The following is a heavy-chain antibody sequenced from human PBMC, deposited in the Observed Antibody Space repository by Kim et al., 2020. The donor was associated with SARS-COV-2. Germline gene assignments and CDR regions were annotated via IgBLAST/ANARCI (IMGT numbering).Heavy chain of an antibody. CDR2: SSYSGNS. D-gene: IGHD6-13*01. CDR3: ARRREEVAAGIVYYYYYYLDV. CDR1: GGSISSSSYY. Sequence: SETLSLTCTVSGGSISSSSYYWGWLRPPPGKGLVWIGSSSYSGNSYYNPSLKSRVTISVATSKNQFTLKLSSVAAAATAVYYCARRREEVAAGIVYYYYYYLDVWGKGTPVTVSS. V-gene: IGHV4-39*01. J-gene: IGHJ6*03.